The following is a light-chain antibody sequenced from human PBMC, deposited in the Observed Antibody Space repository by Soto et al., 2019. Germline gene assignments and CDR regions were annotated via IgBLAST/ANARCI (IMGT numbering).Light chain of an antibody. CDR1: QSVSSNY. J-gene: IGKJ3*01. Sequence: EIVLTQSPGTLSLSPGETATLSCRASQSVSSNYLTWYQQKPGQAPRLLIYGASSRATGIPDRFRGSGSGTDFTLTISRLEPEDFAVYYCQQYATSRFTFGPGTKVDIK. CDR2: GAS. V-gene: IGKV3-20*01. CDR3: QQYATSRFT.